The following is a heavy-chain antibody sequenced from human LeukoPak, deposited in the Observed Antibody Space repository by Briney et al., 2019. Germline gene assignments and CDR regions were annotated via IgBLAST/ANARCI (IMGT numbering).Heavy chain of an antibody. D-gene: IGHD3-22*01. J-gene: IGHJ2*01. CDR3: ARAPVIVMHDWYFDL. Sequence: GGSLRLSCVGSEFTFRNYSLNWVRQAPGKGLEWVSSISSSSSYKYYVDSVKGRFTISRDNAKKSLYLQMNSLRAEDTAIYYCARAPVIVMHDWYFDLWGRGTLVTVSS. CDR1: EFTFRNYS. CDR2: ISSSSSYK. V-gene: IGHV3-21*01.